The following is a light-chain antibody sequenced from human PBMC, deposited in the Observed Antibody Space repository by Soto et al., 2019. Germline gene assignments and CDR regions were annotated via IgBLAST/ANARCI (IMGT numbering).Light chain of an antibody. J-gene: IGKJ5*01. V-gene: IGKV2D-29*02. CDR1: QSLLHITGETF. CDR2: EVS. CDR3: MQSTQLPPT. Sequence: DVVMTQTPRSLSVTPGQPASTFCKSSQSLLHITGETFLFWYLQKPGQSQQLLIYEVSTRVSGVQDRFSGSGSGTDFTLAIRRVETDDVGIYYCMQSTQLPPTFGQGTRLEIK.